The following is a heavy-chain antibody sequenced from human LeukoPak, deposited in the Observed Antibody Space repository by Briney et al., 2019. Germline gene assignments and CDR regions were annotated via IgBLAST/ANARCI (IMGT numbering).Heavy chain of an antibody. Sequence: PGGSLRLSCAASGFTFSSYAMHWVRQAPGKGLEWVAVISYDGSNKYYADSVKGRFTISRDNSKNTLYLQMNSLRAEDTAVYYCATSLGYCSGGSCYSVRYYYGIDVWGQGTTVTVSS. J-gene: IGHJ6*02. V-gene: IGHV3-30-3*01. CDR1: GFTFSSYA. CDR3: ATSLGYCSGGSCYSVRYYYGIDV. CDR2: ISYDGSNK. D-gene: IGHD2-15*01.